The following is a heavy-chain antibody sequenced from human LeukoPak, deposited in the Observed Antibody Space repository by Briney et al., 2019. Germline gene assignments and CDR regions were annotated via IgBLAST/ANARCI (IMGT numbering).Heavy chain of an antibody. V-gene: IGHV1-2*02. J-gene: IGHJ4*02. D-gene: IGHD5-18*01. Sequence: ASVKVSCTASGYTFTGYYMHWVRQAPGQGLEWMGWINPNSGGTNYAQKFQGRVTMTRDTSISTAYMELSRLRSDDTAVYYCARVSTRYSYGMLGYWGQGTLVTVSS. CDR2: INPNSGGT. CDR1: GYTFTGYY. CDR3: ARVSTRYSYGMLGY.